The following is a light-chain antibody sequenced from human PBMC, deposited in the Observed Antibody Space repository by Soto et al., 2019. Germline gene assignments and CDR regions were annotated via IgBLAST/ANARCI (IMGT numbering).Light chain of an antibody. Sequence: QPVLNQSPSASASLGASVKLTCTLSSGHGNYVIAWHQQQPGKGPRYLMKVKSDGSHNKGDGIPDRFSGSSSGAERYLAISSLQSEDEADYYCQTWDTGIVVFGGGTKLTVL. CDR3: QTWDTGIVV. V-gene: IGLV4-69*01. J-gene: IGLJ2*01. CDR2: VKSDGSH. CDR1: SGHGNYV.